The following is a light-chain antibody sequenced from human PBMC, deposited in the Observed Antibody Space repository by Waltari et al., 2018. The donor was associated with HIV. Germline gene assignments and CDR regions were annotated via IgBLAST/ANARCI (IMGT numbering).Light chain of an antibody. V-gene: IGLV1-40*01. Sequence: QSVLTQPPSVSWAPGQRVTISCTGSSSNIGAGYDVPWYQQLPGTAPKLLIYGNNNRPSGVPDRFSGSKSATSASLAITWLQAEDEADYYCQSYDSSLSGWVFGGGTKLTVL. CDR1: SSNIGAGYD. CDR2: GNN. CDR3: QSYDSSLSGWV. J-gene: IGLJ3*02.